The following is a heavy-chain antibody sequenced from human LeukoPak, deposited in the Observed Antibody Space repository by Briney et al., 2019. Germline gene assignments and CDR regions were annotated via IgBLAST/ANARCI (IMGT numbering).Heavy chain of an antibody. V-gene: IGHV4-59*02. CDR1: GGSVTSYY. CDR3: ARGSITAAGILDS. J-gene: IGHJ4*02. D-gene: IGHD6-13*01. CDR2: IYYSGST. Sequence: PSETLSLTCTVSGGSVTSYYWSWIRQPPGKGLEWIGYIYYSGSTSYNPSLKSRVTISVDTSKNQFSLKLSSVTAADTAVYYCARGSITAAGILDSWGQGTLVTVSS.